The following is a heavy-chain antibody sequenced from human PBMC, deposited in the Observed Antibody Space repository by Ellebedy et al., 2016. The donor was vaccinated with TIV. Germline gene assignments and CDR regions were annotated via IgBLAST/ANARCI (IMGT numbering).Heavy chain of an antibody. Sequence: SETLSLTXAVYGGSFSGYYWSWIRQPPGKGLEWIGEINHSGSTNYNPSLKSRVTISVDTSKNQFSLKLSSVTAADTAVYYCARLPNYSMVRGVSGPPYGMDVWGQGTTVTVSS. CDR1: GGSFSGYY. CDR3: ARLPNYSMVRGVSGPPYGMDV. D-gene: IGHD3-10*01. J-gene: IGHJ6*02. CDR2: INHSGST. V-gene: IGHV4-34*01.